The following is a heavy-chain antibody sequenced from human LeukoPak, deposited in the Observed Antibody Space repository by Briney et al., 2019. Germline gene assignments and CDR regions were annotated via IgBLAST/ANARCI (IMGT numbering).Heavy chain of an antibody. CDR1: GFTFSSYG. CDR3: ALGVTPVNALDI. V-gene: IGHV3-48*02. CDR2: ISSSSSTI. Sequence: GGSLRLSCAASGFTFSSYGMNWVRQAPGKGLEWVSYISSSSSTIYYADSVKGRFTISRDNAKNSLYLQMNSLRDEDTAVYYWALGVTPVNALDIGGKGKRVTV. D-gene: IGHD4-17*01. J-gene: IGHJ3*02.